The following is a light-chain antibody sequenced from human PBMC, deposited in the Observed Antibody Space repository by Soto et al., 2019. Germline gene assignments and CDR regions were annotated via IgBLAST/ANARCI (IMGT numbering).Light chain of an antibody. CDR3: QQCHATPLT. J-gene: IGKJ5*01. V-gene: IGKV1-39*01. CDR1: QAISNY. CDR2: GAK. Sequence: DIQMTQSPSFLSASVGYRVSLTCRASQAISNYLNWYQQKPGKAPNLLIFGAKTLQSGVPSRFSGSGYGTDFTLTITTLQPEDVGIYYCQQCHATPLTFGQGTRLEI.